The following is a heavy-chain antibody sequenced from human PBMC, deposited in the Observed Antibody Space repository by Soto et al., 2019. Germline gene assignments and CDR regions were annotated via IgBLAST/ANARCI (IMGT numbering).Heavy chain of an antibody. CDR2: IIPIFGTA. Sequence: QVQLVESGGGVVQPGRSLRLSCAASGFTFSSYAISWVRQAPGQGLEWMGGIIPIFGTANYAQKFQGRVTITADESTSTAYMELSSLRSEDTAVYYCARGGDEQLWLGYFDYWGQGTLVTVSS. V-gene: IGHV1-69*01. CDR1: GFTFSSYA. D-gene: IGHD5-18*01. CDR3: ARGGDEQLWLGYFDY. J-gene: IGHJ4*02.